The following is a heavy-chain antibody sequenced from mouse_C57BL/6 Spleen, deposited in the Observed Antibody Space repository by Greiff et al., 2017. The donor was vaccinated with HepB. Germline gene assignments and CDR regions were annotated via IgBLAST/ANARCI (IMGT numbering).Heavy chain of an antibody. CDR1: GYAFSSYW. CDR3: ARGTTTVGVDY. CDR2: IYPGDGDT. J-gene: IGHJ2*01. V-gene: IGHV1-80*01. D-gene: IGHD1-1*01. Sequence: VQLQQSGAELVKPGASVKISCKASGYAFSSYWMNWVKQRPGKGLEWIGQIYPGDGDTNYNGKFKGKATLTADKSSSTAYMQLSSLTSEDSAVYFCARGTTTVGVDYWGQGTTLTVSS.